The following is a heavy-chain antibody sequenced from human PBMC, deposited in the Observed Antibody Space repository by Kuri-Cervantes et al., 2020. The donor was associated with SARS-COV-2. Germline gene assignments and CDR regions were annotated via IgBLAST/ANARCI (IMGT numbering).Heavy chain of an antibody. CDR1: GFTFSGHW. CDR3: AGEGSRDSFDY. J-gene: IGHJ4*02. V-gene: IGHV3-21*01. Sequence: GGSLRLSCAASGFTFSGHWIHWVRQAPGKGLEWVSSISSSSSYIYYADSVKGRFTISRDNAKNSLYLQMNSLRVEDTALYYCAGEGSRDSFDYWGQGTLVTVSS. CDR2: ISSSSSYI.